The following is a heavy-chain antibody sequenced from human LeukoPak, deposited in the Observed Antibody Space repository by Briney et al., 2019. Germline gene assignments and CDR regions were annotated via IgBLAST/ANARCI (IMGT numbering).Heavy chain of an antibody. J-gene: IGHJ4*02. Sequence: ASVKVSCKASGYTFTSYVMHWVRQAPGQRLEWMGWINAGNGNTKYSQKSQVRVTITTDTSASTAYMELSSLRSEDTAVYYCARGYDTSGYSPFDSWGQGTLVTVSS. CDR1: GYTFTSYV. V-gene: IGHV1-3*01. D-gene: IGHD3-22*01. CDR2: INAGNGNT. CDR3: ARGYDTSGYSPFDS.